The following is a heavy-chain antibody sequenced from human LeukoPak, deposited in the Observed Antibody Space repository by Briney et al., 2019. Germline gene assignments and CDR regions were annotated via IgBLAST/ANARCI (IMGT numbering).Heavy chain of an antibody. CDR1: GGSISSGSYY. J-gene: IGHJ4*02. CDR2: IYTSGST. D-gene: IGHD3-3*01. Sequence: SETLSLTCTVSGGSISSGSYYWSWIRQPAGKGLEWIGRIYTSGSTNYNPSLKSRVTISVDTSKNQFSLKLSSVTAADTAVYYCARGGSGYFSRWGQGTLVTVSS. CDR3: ARGGSGYFSR. V-gene: IGHV4-61*02.